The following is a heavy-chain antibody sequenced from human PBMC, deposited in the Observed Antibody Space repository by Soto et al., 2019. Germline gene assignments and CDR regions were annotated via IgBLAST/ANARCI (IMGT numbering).Heavy chain of an antibody. CDR1: GFTFSSYG. CDR3: AKDLYSSTTPFDY. J-gene: IGHJ4*02. V-gene: IGHV3-30*18. Sequence: QVQLVESGGGVVQPGRSLRLSCAASGFTFSSYGMHWVRQAPGKGLEWVAVISYDGSNKYYADSVKGRFTISRDNSKNTLYLQMNSLRAEDTAVYYCAKDLYSSTTPFDYWCQGTLVTVSS. D-gene: IGHD6-13*01. CDR2: ISYDGSNK.